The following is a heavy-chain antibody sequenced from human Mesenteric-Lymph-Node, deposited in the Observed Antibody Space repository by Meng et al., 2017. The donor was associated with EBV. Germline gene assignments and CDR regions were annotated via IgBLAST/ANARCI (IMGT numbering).Heavy chain of an antibody. D-gene: IGHD6-19*01. CDR2: ISYDGSKK. CDR3: AREFSSGWFLDY. V-gene: IGHV3-30-3*01. CDR1: GFTFSSYA. Sequence: QVQVVESXXGVVQPGXSLRLSCGVSGFTFSSYAMHWVRQAPGKGLEWVTLISYDGSKKYYADSVKGRFTISRDNSKNTVNLQMNSLRAEDTAVYYCAREFSSGWFLDYWGQGTLVTVSS. J-gene: IGHJ4*02.